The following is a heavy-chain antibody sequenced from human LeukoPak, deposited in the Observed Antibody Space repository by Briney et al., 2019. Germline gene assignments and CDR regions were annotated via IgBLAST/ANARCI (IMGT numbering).Heavy chain of an antibody. CDR2: IYYSGST. D-gene: IGHD3-3*01. CDR3: ARAILTASGYVWHFDL. J-gene: IGHJ2*01. Sequence: PSETLSLTCTVSGGSISSGGYWWSWIRQHPGKGLEWIGYIYYSGSTYYNPSLKSRLTMSVDTSKNQFSLKLSSATVADTAVYYCARAILTASGYVWHFDLWGRGTLVTVSS. V-gene: IGHV4-31*03. CDR1: GGSISSGGYW.